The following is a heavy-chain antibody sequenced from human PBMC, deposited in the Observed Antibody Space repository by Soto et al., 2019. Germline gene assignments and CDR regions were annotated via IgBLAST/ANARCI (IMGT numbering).Heavy chain of an antibody. Sequence: QVQLVESGGGVVQPGRSLRLSCAASGFTFSSYAMHWVRQAPGKGLEWVAVISYDGRNNYYADSVKGRFTISRDTSKNTLYLQMNSLRAEDTAVYYCAGGYSGYDYGYYYGMDVWGQGTTVTVSS. D-gene: IGHD5-12*01. J-gene: IGHJ6*02. V-gene: IGHV3-30*04. CDR1: GFTFSSYA. CDR2: ISYDGRNN. CDR3: AGGYSGYDYGYYYGMDV.